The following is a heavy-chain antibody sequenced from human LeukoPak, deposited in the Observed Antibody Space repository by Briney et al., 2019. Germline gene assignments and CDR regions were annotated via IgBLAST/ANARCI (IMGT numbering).Heavy chain of an antibody. J-gene: IGHJ4*02. V-gene: IGHV3-11*01. CDR2: ISSGRGRSTI. Sequence: GGSLRLSCAASGFTFSDYYMSWIRQAPGKGLEWLSYISSGRGRSTIYYADSVKGRFSISRDNAKNILYLPINSLRAEDTAVYYCARDLKVEDNSGYYAFDYWGQGTLVSVSS. CDR3: ARDLKVEDNSGYYAFDY. D-gene: IGHD3-22*01. CDR1: GFTFSDYY.